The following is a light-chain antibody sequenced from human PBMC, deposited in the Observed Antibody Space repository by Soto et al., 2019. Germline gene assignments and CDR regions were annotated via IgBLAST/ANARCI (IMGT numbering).Light chain of an antibody. CDR2: WAS. J-gene: IGKJ1*01. Sequence: DFVMTQSPDSLTVSLGERATINCKSSQSVLYSANNKNHLAWYQQKPGQPPKLIIYWASTRESGVPDRFCGSGSGTDFTLTISRLQAEDVAVYYCQQYYSTPPAFGQGTKVEIK. V-gene: IGKV4-1*01. CDR1: QSVLYSANNKNH. CDR3: QQYYSTPPA.